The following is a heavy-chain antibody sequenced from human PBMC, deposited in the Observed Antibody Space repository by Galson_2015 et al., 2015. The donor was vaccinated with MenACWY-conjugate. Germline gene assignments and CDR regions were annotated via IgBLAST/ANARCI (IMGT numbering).Heavy chain of an antibody. CDR1: GGTFSSYA. CDR2: IIPIFGTA. J-gene: IGHJ3*02. D-gene: IGHD1-26*01. V-gene: IGHV1-69*13. CDR3: ASAFSGSYQYDAFDI. Sequence: SVKVSCKASGGTFSSYAISWVRQAPGQGLEWMGGIIPIFGTANYAQKFQGRVTITADESTSTAYMELSSLRSEDTAVYYCASAFSGSYQYDAFDIWGQGTMVTVSS.